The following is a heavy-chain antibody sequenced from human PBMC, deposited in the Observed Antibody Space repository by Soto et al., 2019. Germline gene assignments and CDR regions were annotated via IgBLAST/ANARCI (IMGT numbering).Heavy chain of an antibody. CDR3: ARQGTGDYYYGMDV. J-gene: IGHJ6*02. Sequence: QVQLVQSGAEVKKPGSSVKVSCKASGGTFSSYAISWVRQAPGQGLEWMGGIIPIFGTANYAQKFQGRVTITADESTSTAYMELSGLRSEDTAVYYCARQGTGDYYYGMDVWGQGTTVTVSS. CDR1: GGTFSSYA. CDR2: IIPIFGTA. V-gene: IGHV1-69*01. D-gene: IGHD1-1*01.